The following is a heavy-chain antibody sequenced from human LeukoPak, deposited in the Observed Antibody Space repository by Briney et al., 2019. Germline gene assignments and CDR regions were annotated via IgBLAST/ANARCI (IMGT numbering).Heavy chain of an antibody. J-gene: IGHJ4*02. CDR1: GYTLTELS. V-gene: IGHV1-24*01. D-gene: IGHD3-22*01. Sequence: VASVKVSCKVSGYTLTELSMHWVRQAPGKGLEWMGGFDPEDGETIYAQKFQGRVTMTEGTSTDTAYMELSSLRSEDTAVYYCATAHSYDSSGYLFDYWGQGTLVTVSS. CDR3: ATAHSYDSSGYLFDY. CDR2: FDPEDGET.